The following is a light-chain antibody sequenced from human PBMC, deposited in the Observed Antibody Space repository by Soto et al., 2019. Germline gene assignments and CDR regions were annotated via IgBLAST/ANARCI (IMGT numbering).Light chain of an antibody. V-gene: IGKV1-5*01. J-gene: IGKJ1*01. CDR1: QAINRW. Sequence: DIQMTQSPSTLSASVGDRVTITCRASQAINRWLAWYQQKPGKAPKLLIYETSLLQSGVPSRFSGGGSGTEFTLTINSLKPDDFATYYCQQYNTYWTFGKGTKVEIK. CDR3: QQYNTYWT. CDR2: ETS.